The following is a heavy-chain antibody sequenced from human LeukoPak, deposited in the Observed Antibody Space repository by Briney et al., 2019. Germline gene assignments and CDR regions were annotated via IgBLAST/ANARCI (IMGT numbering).Heavy chain of an antibody. Sequence: GGSLRLSCAASGSTFSTHWMHWARQAPGKGLEWVSRMNSDGSSSSYADSVKGRFTISRDNAKSTLYLQMNSLRAEDTAVYYCARGGDGSNIYWYFDLWGRGTLVTVSS. CDR2: MNSDGSSS. J-gene: IGHJ2*01. CDR3: ARGGDGSNIYWYFDL. CDR1: GSTFSTHW. V-gene: IGHV3-74*01. D-gene: IGHD5-24*01.